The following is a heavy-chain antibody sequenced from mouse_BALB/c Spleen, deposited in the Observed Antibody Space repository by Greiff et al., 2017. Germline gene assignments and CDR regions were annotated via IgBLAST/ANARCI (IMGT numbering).Heavy chain of an antibody. J-gene: IGHJ3*01. CDR1: GFSLTGYG. Sequence: VQRVESGPGLVAPSQSLSITCTVSGFSLTGYGVNWVRQPPGKGLEWLGMIWGDGSTDYNSALKSRLSISKDNSKSQVFLKMNSLQTDDTARYYCARDQDYDGRGFAYWGQGTLVTVSA. CDR2: IWGDGST. V-gene: IGHV2-6-7*01. D-gene: IGHD1-1*01. CDR3: ARDQDYDGRGFAY.